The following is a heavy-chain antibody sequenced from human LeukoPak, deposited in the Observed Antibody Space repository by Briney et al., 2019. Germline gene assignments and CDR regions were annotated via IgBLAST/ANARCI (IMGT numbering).Heavy chain of an antibody. D-gene: IGHD2-15*01. J-gene: IGHJ4*02. Sequence: SETLSLTCTVSGGSISSSSYYWGWIRQPPGKGLEWIGSIYYSGSTYYNPSLKSRVTISVGTSKNQFSLKLSSVTAADTAVYYCARHRFLGYCSGGSCYPYFDYWGQGTLVTVSS. V-gene: IGHV4-39*01. CDR2: IYYSGST. CDR3: ARHRFLGYCSGGSCYPYFDY. CDR1: GGSISSSSYY.